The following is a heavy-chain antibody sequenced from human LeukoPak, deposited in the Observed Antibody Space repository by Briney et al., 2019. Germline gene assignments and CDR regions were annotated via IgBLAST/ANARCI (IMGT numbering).Heavy chain of an antibody. J-gene: IGHJ4*02. D-gene: IGHD7-27*01. Sequence: ASVKVSCKASGYTFTSYGISWVRQAPGQGLEWVGWISTYGNTHYAQKLQGRVTMTTDTSTTTAYMELRSLRSDDTAVYYCARDYRTGFDYWGQGTLVTVSS. V-gene: IGHV1-18*01. CDR2: ISTYGNT. CDR1: GYTFTSYG. CDR3: ARDYRTGFDY.